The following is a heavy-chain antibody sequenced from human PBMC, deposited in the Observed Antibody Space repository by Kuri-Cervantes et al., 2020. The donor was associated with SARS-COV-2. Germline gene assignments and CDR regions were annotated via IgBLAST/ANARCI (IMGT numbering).Heavy chain of an antibody. Sequence: GESLKISCAASGFTFSSYGMHWVRQAPGKGLEWVAFIQYDGSNKFYGDSLKGRFTISRDNSKNTLYLQVNSLRAEDTAVYYCAKNHGGGYDFSIHFDTYSDYWGQGTLVTVSS. CDR1: GFTFSSYG. V-gene: IGHV3-30*02. J-gene: IGHJ4*02. CDR3: AKNHGGGYDFSIHFDTYSDY. D-gene: IGHD3-3*01. CDR2: IQYDGSNK.